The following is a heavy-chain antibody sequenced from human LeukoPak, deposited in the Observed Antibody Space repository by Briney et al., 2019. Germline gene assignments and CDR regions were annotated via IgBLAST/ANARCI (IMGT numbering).Heavy chain of an antibody. Sequence: ASVKVSCKASGYTCTSYYMHSVRQAPGQGLEWMGIINPSGGSTSYAQKFQGRVTMTRDTSTSTVYMELSSLRSEDTAVYYCARREWERPGAFDIWGQGTMVTVSS. V-gene: IGHV1-46*01. D-gene: IGHD1-26*01. J-gene: IGHJ3*02. CDR3: ARREWERPGAFDI. CDR2: INPSGGST. CDR1: GYTCTSYY.